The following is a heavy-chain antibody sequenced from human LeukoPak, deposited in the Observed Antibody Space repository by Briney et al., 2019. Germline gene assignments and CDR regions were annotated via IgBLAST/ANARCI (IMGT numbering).Heavy chain of an antibody. D-gene: IGHD2-2*01. CDR1: GGTFSSYA. Sequence: SVKVSCKASGGTFSSYAISWVGQAPGQGLEWMGGIIPIFGTANYAQKFQGRVTITTDESTSTAYMELSRLRSEDTAVYYCASGKYCSSTSCYFYYDSSGHAYWGQGTLVTVSS. CDR3: ASGKYCSSTSCYFYYDSSGHAY. CDR2: IIPIFGTA. V-gene: IGHV1-69*05. J-gene: IGHJ4*02.